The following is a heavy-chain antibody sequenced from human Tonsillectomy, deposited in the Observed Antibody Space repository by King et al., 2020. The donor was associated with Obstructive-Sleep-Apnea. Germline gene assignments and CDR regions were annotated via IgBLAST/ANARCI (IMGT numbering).Heavy chain of an antibody. J-gene: IGHJ3*01. CDR2: IGCCGTPPI. V-gene: IGHV3-48*01. Sequence: VQLVESGGDLVQPGGSLRLSCAASGFTFTTYSFNWVRQAPGKGLEWVSYIGCCGTPPISYADSVKGRFTISRDNAKNSLYLQMNTLRAEDTAVYYCARDWTYDFDLWGQGTMVTVSS. CDR1: GFTFTTYS. CDR3: ARDWTYDFDL. D-gene: IGHD3/OR15-3a*01.